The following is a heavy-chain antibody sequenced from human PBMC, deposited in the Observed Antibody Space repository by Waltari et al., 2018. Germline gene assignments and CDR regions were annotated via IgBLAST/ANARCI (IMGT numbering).Heavy chain of an antibody. CDR1: GGTFSSYA. J-gene: IGHJ4*02. V-gene: IGHV1-69*04. CDR2: SIPILGIA. Sequence: QVQLVQSGAEVKKPGSSVKVSCKASGGTFSSYAISWVRQAPGQGLEWMGGSIPILGIANYAQKFQGRVTITADESTSTAYMELSSLRSEDTAVYYCARWLQNSDYFDYWGQGTLVTVSS. D-gene: IGHD5-12*01. CDR3: ARWLQNSDYFDY.